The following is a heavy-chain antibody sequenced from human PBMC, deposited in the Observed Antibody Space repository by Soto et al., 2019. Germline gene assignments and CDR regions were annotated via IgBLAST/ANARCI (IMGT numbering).Heavy chain of an antibody. CDR1: VFTFSSYA. CDR2: ISGSGGST. J-gene: IGHJ6*02. Sequence: LRLSCAASVFTFSSYAMSWVRQAPGKGLEWVSAISGSGGSTYYADSVKGRFTISRDNSKNTLYLQMNSLRAEDTAVYYCAKDRGAYYDFWSGPGGYGMDVWGQGTTVTVSS. CDR3: AKDRGAYYDFWSGPGGYGMDV. D-gene: IGHD3-3*01. V-gene: IGHV3-23*01.